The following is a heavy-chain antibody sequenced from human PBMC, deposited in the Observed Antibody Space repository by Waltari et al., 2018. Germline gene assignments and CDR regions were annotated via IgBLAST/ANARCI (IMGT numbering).Heavy chain of an antibody. CDR1: GFTFEDYG. V-gene: IGHV3-20*01. CDR2: VMWNGAGT. D-gene: IGHD7-27*01. CDR3: ARDNWGPDY. J-gene: IGHJ4*02. Sequence: EVLLVESGGGVLRPGGSLRLSCAASGFTFEDYGMVWVRQAPGRGLEWFSGVMWNGAGTDYADSVKGRFTISRDKASNSVFLQRNSLRAEDTALYHYARDNWGPDYWGQGTLVTVSS.